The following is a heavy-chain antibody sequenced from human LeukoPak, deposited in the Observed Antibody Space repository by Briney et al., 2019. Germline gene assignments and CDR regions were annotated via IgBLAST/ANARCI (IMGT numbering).Heavy chain of an antibody. V-gene: IGHV1-69*13. D-gene: IGHD4-11*01. CDR3: ARVHDYPREAFAFDI. CDR1: GGTFISYA. J-gene: IGHJ3*02. Sequence: ASVKVSCKASGGTFISYAVSWVRQAPGQGLEWMGGIIPIFGTANYAQKFQGRVTITADESTSTAYMELSSLRSEDTAVYYCARVHDYPREAFAFDIWGQGTMVTVSS. CDR2: IIPIFGTA.